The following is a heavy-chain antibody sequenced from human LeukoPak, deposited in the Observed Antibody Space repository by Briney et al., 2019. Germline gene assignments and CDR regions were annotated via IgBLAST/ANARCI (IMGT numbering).Heavy chain of an antibody. V-gene: IGHV4-59*08. CDR1: GGSMSSYY. CDR3: AADGYGGAVDY. J-gene: IGHJ4*02. CDR2: IFNSATT. Sequence: SETLSLTCTVSGGSMSSYYWTWIRQAPGKGLEWIGYIFNSATTNYNPSLKSRVTISVDTSKNQFSLRLSSVTAADTAVYYCAADGYGGAVDYWGQGTLVTVSS. D-gene: IGHD5-18*01.